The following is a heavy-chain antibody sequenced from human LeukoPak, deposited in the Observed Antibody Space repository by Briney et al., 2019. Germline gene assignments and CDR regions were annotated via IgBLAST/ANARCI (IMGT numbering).Heavy chain of an antibody. D-gene: IGHD2-21*01. J-gene: IGHJ3*02. CDR2: INPNGVGA. CDR1: GYTFTGYY. Sequence: GASVKVSCKASGYTFTGYYMHWVRQAPGQGLEWMGWINPNGVGANHAQNCQDRITMTRDTSVSTAYMDLSSLRSDDTAVYYCARGFVYCGRDCYQSERAFDIWGQGTMVTVSS. CDR3: ARGFVYCGRDCYQSERAFDI. V-gene: IGHV1-2*02.